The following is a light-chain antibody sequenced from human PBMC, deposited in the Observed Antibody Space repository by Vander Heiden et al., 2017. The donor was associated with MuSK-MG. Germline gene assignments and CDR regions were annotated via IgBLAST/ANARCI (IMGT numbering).Light chain of an antibody. J-gene: IGKJ1*01. CDR3: QQSDSTPPWT. V-gene: IGKV1-39*01. Sequence: IQMTPSPSSLSASVGDRVSITGLASQSINSYLNWYQQKPGKAPKLLIYAASSLQSGVPSRYSGSGSGRDFTLTISRLQAEDIATYYCQQSDSTPPWTFGQGTKVEIK. CDR1: QSINSY. CDR2: AAS.